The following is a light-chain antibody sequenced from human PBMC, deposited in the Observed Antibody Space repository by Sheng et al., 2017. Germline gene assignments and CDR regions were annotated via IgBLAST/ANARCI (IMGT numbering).Light chain of an antibody. J-gene: IGKJ4*01. CDR1: QSVSSN. Sequence: EIVLTQSPGTLSLSPGERATLSCRASQSVSSNVAWYQQKPGLAPRLLIYGASSRATGFPARLGGSGSGTEFTLTISSLQSEDFAVYYCQQYDKWPLTFGGGTKVEIK. V-gene: IGKV3-15*01. CDR3: QQYDKWPLT. CDR2: GAS.